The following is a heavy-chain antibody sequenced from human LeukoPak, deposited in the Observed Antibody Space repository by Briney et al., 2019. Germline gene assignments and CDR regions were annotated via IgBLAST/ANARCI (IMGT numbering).Heavy chain of an antibody. CDR2: ISAYNGNT. CDR1: GYTFTGYY. CDR3: AREYYYDSRAFDI. J-gene: IGHJ3*02. Sequence: GASVKVSCKASGYTFTGYYMHWVRQAPGRGLEWMGWISAYNGNTNYAQKLQGRVTMTTDTSTSTAYMELRSLRSDDTAVYYCAREYYYDSRAFDIWGQGTMVTVSS. V-gene: IGHV1-18*04. D-gene: IGHD3-22*01.